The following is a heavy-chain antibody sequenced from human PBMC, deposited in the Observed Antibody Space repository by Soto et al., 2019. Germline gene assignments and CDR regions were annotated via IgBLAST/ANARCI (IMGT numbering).Heavy chain of an antibody. J-gene: IGHJ4*02. CDR2: IDPSDSQT. D-gene: IGHD5-18*01. Sequence: PGESLKISCKGSGYSFAGYWITWVRQKRGKGLEWMGRIDPSDSQTYYSPSFRGHVTISVTKSITTVFLQWSSLRASDTAMYYCARQIYESDTGPNVKYYFDSWGQGTPVTVSS. CDR3: ARQIYESDTGPNVKYYFDS. V-gene: IGHV5-10-1*01. CDR1: GYSFAGYW.